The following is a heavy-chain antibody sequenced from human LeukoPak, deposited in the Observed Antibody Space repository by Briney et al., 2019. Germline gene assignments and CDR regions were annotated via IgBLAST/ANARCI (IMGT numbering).Heavy chain of an antibody. Sequence: SGGSLRLSCAASGFTFSSYAMSWVRQAPGKGLEWVPAISGSGGSTYYADSVKGRFTISRDNSKNTLYPQMNSLRAEDTAVYYCAKGKYYSDWWGQGTLVTVSS. D-gene: IGHD3-10*01. V-gene: IGHV3-23*01. CDR2: ISGSGGST. CDR3: AKGKYYSDW. J-gene: IGHJ4*02. CDR1: GFTFSSYA.